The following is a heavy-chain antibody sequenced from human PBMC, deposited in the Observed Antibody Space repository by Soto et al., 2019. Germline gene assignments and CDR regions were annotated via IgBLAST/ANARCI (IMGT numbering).Heavy chain of an antibody. V-gene: IGHV3-23*01. D-gene: IGHD3-3*01. CDR1: GFTFSSYA. CDR3: ARGLTYYDFWRGSWFDY. Sequence: EVQLLESGGGLVQPGGSLRLSCAASGFTFSSYAMSWVRQAPGKGLEWVSAISGSGGSTYYADSVKGRFTISRDNSKNTLYLRMNSLRAEDTAVYYCARGLTYYDFWRGSWFDYWGQGTLVTVSS. CDR2: ISGSGGST. J-gene: IGHJ4*02.